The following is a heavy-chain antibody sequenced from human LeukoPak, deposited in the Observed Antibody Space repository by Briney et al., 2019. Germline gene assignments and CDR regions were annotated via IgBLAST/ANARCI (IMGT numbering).Heavy chain of an antibody. CDR2: IKQDGSEK. J-gene: IGHJ4*02. Sequence: GGSLRLSCAASGFTFSSYWMSWVRQAPGKGLEWVANIKQDGSEKYYVGSVKGRFTISKDNAKNSLYLQMNSLRAEDTAVYYCARAYDFWSGYPHYFDYWGQGTLVTVSS. CDR3: ARAYDFWSGYPHYFDY. D-gene: IGHD3-3*01. V-gene: IGHV3-7*01. CDR1: GFTFSSYW.